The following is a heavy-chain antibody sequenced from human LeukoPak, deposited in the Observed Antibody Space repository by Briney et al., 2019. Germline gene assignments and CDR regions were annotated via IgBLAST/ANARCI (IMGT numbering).Heavy chain of an antibody. CDR3: ARGSSSSSIIY. CDR1: GGSISSSSYY. Sequence: SETLSLTCTVSGGSISSSSYYWGWIRQPPGKGLEWIGSIYYSGSTYYNPSLKSRVTISVDTSKNQFSLKLSSVTAADTAVYYCARGSSSSSIIYWGQGTLVTVSS. V-gene: IGHV4-39*07. J-gene: IGHJ4*02. D-gene: IGHD6-6*01. CDR2: IYYSGST.